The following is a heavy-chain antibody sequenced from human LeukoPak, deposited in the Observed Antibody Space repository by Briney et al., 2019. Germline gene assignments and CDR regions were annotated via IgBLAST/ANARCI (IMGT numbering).Heavy chain of an antibody. Sequence: SETLSLTCTVSGGSISSYYWSWIREPPGKGLEWSGYIYYSGSTNYNPSLKSRVTISVDTSKNQFSLKLSSVTAADTAVYYCAGSLDYGEVNWFDPWGQGTLVTVSS. J-gene: IGHJ5*02. CDR2: IYYSGST. V-gene: IGHV4-59*08. D-gene: IGHD4-17*01. CDR1: GGSISSYY. CDR3: AGSLDYGEVNWFDP.